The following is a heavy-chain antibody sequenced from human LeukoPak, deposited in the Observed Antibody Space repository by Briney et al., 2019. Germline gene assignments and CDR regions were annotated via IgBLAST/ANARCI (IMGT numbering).Heavy chain of an antibody. J-gene: IGHJ2*01. CDR1: GGSISGYY. Sequence: SETLSLTCSVSGGSISGYYWSWVRQPPGEGLECIGYIYSSGSTNYNPSLKSRLTISVDTSNNQFSLKLTSVTAVDTAVYYCARGSKGSSWPGGYFDLWGRGALVTVSS. D-gene: IGHD6-13*01. V-gene: IGHV4-59*01. CDR3: ARGSKGSSWPGGYFDL. CDR2: IYSSGST.